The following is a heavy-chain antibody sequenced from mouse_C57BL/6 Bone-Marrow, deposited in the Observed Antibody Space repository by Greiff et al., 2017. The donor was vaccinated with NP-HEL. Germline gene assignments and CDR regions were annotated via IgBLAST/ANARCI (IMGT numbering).Heavy chain of an antibody. J-gene: IGHJ1*03. Sequence: DVMLVESGGGLVKPGGSLKLSCAASGFTFSDYGMHWVRQAPEKGLEWVAYISSGSSTIYYADTVKGRFTISRDNAKNTLFLQMTSLRSEDTAMYYCARDHITTVVARGWYFDVWGTGTTVTVSS. CDR3: ARDHITTVVARGWYFDV. V-gene: IGHV5-17*01. D-gene: IGHD1-1*01. CDR1: GFTFSDYG. CDR2: ISSGSSTI.